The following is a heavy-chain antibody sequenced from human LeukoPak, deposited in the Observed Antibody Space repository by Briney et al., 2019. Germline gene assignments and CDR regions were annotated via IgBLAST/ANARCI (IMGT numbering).Heavy chain of an antibody. CDR1: GFTFSSYG. CDR2: ISYDGSNK. D-gene: IGHD6-6*01. Sequence: GRSLRLSCAASGFTFSSYGMHWVRQAPGKGLEWEAVISYDGSNKYYADSVKGRFTISRDNSKNTLYLQMNSLRAEDTAVYYCAKIAARRGYYFDYWGQGTLVTVSS. CDR3: AKIAARRGYYFDY. V-gene: IGHV3-30*18. J-gene: IGHJ4*02.